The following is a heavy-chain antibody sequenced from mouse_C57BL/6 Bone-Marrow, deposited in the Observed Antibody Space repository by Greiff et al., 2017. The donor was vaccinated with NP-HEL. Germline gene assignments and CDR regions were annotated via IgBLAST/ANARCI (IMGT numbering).Heavy chain of an antibody. CDR2: IWSGGSP. CDR3: ARRGSSYWYFDV. V-gene: IGHV2-2*01. Sequence: QVQLKESGPGLVQPSQSLSITCTVSGFSLTSYGVHWVRQSPGKGLEWLGVIWSGGSPDYNAAFISRLSISKDNSKSQVFFKMNSLQADDTAIYYCARRGSSYWYFDVWGTGTTVTVSS. J-gene: IGHJ1*03. D-gene: IGHD1-1*01. CDR1: GFSLTSYG.